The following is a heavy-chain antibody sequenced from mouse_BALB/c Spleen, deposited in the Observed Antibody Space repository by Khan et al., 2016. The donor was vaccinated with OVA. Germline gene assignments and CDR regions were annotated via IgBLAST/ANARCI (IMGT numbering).Heavy chain of an antibody. V-gene: IGHV5-6*01. J-gene: IGHJ3*01. Sequence: EVELVESGGDLVKPGGSLKLSCAASGFTFSTYGMSWVRQTPDKRLEWVAIVSTGGSYTYYPDSVKGRFTISRDNAKNTLYPQMSSLKSEDTAMFYCARLAYYYDSEGFAYWGQGTLVTVSA. CDR1: GFTFSTYG. D-gene: IGHD1-1*01. CDR2: VSTGGSYT. CDR3: ARLAYYYDSEGFAY.